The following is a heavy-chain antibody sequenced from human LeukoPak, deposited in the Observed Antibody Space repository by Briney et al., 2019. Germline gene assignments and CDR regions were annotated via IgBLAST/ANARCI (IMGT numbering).Heavy chain of an antibody. J-gene: IGHJ6*03. CDR3: ARVSPITMVRGVIDYYYYYMDV. Sequence: ASVKVSCKASGYTFTGYYMHWVRQAPGQGLEWMGWISAYNGNTNYAQKLQGRVTMTTDTSTSTAYMELRSLRSDDTAVYYCARVSPITMVRGVIDYYYYYMDVWGKGTTVTISS. CDR2: ISAYNGNT. CDR1: GYTFTGYY. V-gene: IGHV1-18*04. D-gene: IGHD3-10*01.